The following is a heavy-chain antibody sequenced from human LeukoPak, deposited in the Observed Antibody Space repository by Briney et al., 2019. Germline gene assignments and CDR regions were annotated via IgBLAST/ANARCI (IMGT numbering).Heavy chain of an antibody. V-gene: IGHV3-7*03. CDR3: ARRYFDY. Sequence: AGSLRLSCAVSGFIFSDYWMSCVRQAPGEGREWVANIKQVGSAKYYVDSVKGRFTISRDNAKNSLYLQMNSLRAEDTAVYYCARRYFDYWGQGTLVTVSS. J-gene: IGHJ4*02. CDR1: GFIFSDYW. CDR2: IKQVGSAK.